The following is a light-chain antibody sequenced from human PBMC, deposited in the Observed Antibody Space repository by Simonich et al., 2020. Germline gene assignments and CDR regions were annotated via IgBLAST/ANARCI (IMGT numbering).Light chain of an antibody. CDR3: QSYDSSNVV. J-gene: IGLJ2*01. Sequence: NFMLTQPHSVSEAPGKTVTISCTRSSGRISSNYVQWYQQRPGSSPTTVIYEDNQSPSGVPDRFSGSIDSASNSAALTISGLKTGDEADYYCQSYDSSNVVFGGGTKLTVL. CDR2: EDN. CDR1: SGRISSNY. V-gene: IGLV6-57*01.